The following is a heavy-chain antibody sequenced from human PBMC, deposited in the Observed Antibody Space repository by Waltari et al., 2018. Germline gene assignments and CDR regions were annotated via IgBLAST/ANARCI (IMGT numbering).Heavy chain of an antibody. CDR3: ARRILHAAGSRGITDNYSMDV. V-gene: IGHV4-59*01. D-gene: IGHD3-10*01. CDR2: ISYTGTT. Sequence: QLQLQESGPGLVKPSETLSLICTVSGGSIHSYDWTWIRQSPGKGLEWIGYISYTGTTNYNPSLESRVAISVDTSKNQLSLKLTSVTAADTAVYFCARRILHAAGSRGITDNYSMDVWGQGATVSVSS. J-gene: IGHJ6*02. CDR1: GGSIHSYD.